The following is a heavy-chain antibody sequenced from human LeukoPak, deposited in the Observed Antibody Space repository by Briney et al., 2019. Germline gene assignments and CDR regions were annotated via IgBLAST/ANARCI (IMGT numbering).Heavy chain of an antibody. D-gene: IGHD7-27*01. J-gene: IGHJ4*02. V-gene: IGHV3-7*01. CDR2: IKQDGSEK. CDR3: ARDPLGHFDY. CDR1: GFSFSTYW. Sequence: GGSLRLSCAASGFSFSTYWMNWVRQTPGKGLEWVANIKQDGSEKYYVDSVKGRFLISRDNAKSSLYLQMNILRAEDTAVYYCARDPLGHFDYWGQGTLVTVSS.